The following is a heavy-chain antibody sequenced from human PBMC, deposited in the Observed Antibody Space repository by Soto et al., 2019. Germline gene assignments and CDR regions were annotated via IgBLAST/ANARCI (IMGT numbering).Heavy chain of an antibody. Sequence: SGPTLVNPTQTLTLTCTFSGFSLSASAMGVGWIRQPPGKALEWLALIYWDNDKRYSPSLRNRLTITKDTSKNQVVLTMTNMEEVDTASYYCEHRGQHLALRHWGQGTLVTVSS. V-gene: IGHV2-5*02. CDR2: IYWDNDK. D-gene: IGHD6-13*01. CDR1: GFSLSASAMG. CDR3: EHRGQHLALRH. J-gene: IGHJ4*02.